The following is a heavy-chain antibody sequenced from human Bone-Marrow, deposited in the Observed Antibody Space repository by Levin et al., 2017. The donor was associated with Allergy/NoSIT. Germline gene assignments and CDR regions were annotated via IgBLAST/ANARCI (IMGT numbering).Heavy chain of an antibody. CDR1: GFTFSNAW. CDR2: IKSKTDGGTT. Sequence: GESLKISCAASGFTFSNAWMSWVRQAPGKGLEWVGRIKSKTDGGTTDYAAPVKGRFTISRDDSKNTLYLQMNSLKTEDTAVYYCTTSYGSGSYGFNYGMDVWGQGTTVTVSS. D-gene: IGHD3-10*01. V-gene: IGHV3-15*01. J-gene: IGHJ6*02. CDR3: TTSYGSGSYGFNYGMDV.